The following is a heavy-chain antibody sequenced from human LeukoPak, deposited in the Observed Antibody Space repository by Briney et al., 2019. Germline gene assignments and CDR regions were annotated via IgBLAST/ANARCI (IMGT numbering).Heavy chain of an antibody. V-gene: IGHV4-38-2*02. Sequence: SETLSLTCGVSGYSISSGYFWVWIRQPPGKGPEWIGSVYHTGATYYNPSLRSPVTISVDTSKNQFSLELNSVTAADTAVYYCARDLGLTISANWFDPWGQGTLVTVSS. D-gene: IGHD3-9*01. J-gene: IGHJ5*02. CDR1: GYSISSGYF. CDR3: ARDLGLTISANWFDP. CDR2: VYHTGAT.